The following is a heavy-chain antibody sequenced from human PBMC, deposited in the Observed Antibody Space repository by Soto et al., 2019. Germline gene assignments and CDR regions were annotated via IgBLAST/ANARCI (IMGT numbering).Heavy chain of an antibody. D-gene: IGHD6-19*01. CDR2: ISSSSSYI. J-gene: IGHJ6*02. CDR1: GFTFSSYS. Sequence: EVQLVESGGGLVKPGGSLRLSCAASGFTFSSYSMNWVRQAPGKGLEWVSSISSSSSYIYYADSVKGRFTISRDNAKNSLYLQMNSLRAEDTAVYYCARDKSRWPIYYYYGIDVWGQGTTVTVSS. CDR3: ARDKSRWPIYYYYGIDV. V-gene: IGHV3-21*01.